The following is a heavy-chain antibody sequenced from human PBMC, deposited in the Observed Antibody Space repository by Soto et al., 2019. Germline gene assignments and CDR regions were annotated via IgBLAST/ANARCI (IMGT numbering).Heavy chain of an antibody. CDR1: GGSISSGGYY. V-gene: IGHV4-31*03. D-gene: IGHD3-16*01. J-gene: IGHJ5*02. Sequence: QVQLQESGPGLVKPSQTLSLTCTVSGGSISSGGYYWSWIRQHPGKGLEWIGYIYYSGSTYYNPSRNSRVTISVDTSKNQFSLKLSSVTAADTAVYSCARVGGINWFDPWGQGTLVTVSS. CDR3: ARVGGINWFDP. CDR2: IYYSGST.